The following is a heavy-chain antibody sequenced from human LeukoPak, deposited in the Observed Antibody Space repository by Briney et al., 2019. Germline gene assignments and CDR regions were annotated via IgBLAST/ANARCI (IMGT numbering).Heavy chain of an antibody. CDR1: GFTFSSYE. J-gene: IGHJ4*02. D-gene: IGHD3-3*01. Sequence: GGSLRLSCAASGFTFSSYEMNWVRQAPGKGLVWVSRINSDGRSTTYADSVKGRFTISRDNAKNTLYLQMNSLRAEDTAVYYCARGADEYYDFWSGYPTPVFDYWGQGTLVTVSS. CDR2: INSDGRST. CDR3: ARGADEYYDFWSGYPTPVFDY. V-gene: IGHV3-74*01.